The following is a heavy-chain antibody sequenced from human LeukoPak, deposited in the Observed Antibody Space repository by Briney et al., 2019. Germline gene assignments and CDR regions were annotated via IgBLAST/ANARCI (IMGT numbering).Heavy chain of an antibody. CDR2: ISYDGSNK. Sequence: GGSLRLSCAASGFTFSSYAMHWVRQAPGKGLEWVAVISYDGSNKYYADSVKGRFTISRDNSKNTLYLQMNSLRAEDTAVYYCARVTVREWPYYFDYWGQGTLVAVSS. D-gene: IGHD4-17*01. CDR1: GFTFSSYA. V-gene: IGHV3-30*01. CDR3: ARVTVREWPYYFDY. J-gene: IGHJ4*02.